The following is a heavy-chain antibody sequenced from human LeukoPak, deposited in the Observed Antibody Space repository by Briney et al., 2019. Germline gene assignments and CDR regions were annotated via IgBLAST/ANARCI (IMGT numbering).Heavy chain of an antibody. J-gene: IGHJ4*02. Sequence: SETLSLTCTVSGGSISSSSYYWGWIRQPPGKGLEWIGSIYYSGTTYYNPSLKSRVTISIDTSKNQFSLKLSSVTAADTAVYYCARNFPGVGCSGGSCYDYWGQGTLVTVSS. CDR3: ARNFPGVGCSGGSCYDY. CDR2: IYYSGTT. CDR1: GGSISSSSYY. V-gene: IGHV4-39*07. D-gene: IGHD2-15*01.